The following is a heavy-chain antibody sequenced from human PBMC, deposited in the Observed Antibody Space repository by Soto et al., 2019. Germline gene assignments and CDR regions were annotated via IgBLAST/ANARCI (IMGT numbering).Heavy chain of an antibody. CDR2: INPNSGGT. Sequence: GASVKVSCKASGYTFTGYYMHWVRQAPGQGLEWMGWINPNSGGTNYAQKFQGWVTMTRDTSISTAYMELSRLRSDDTAVYYCARDLGYCSGGSCPNFDYWGQGTLVTVSS. CDR1: GYTFTGYY. CDR3: ARDLGYCSGGSCPNFDY. D-gene: IGHD2-15*01. V-gene: IGHV1-2*04. J-gene: IGHJ4*02.